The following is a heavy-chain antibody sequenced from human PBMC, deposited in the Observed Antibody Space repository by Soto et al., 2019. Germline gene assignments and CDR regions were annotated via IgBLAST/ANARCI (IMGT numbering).Heavy chain of an antibody. D-gene: IGHD2-2*01. CDR2: INAANGDT. V-gene: IGHV1-3*01. J-gene: IGHJ6*02. CDR1: GYTFTSYG. Sequence: ASVKVSCKASGYTFTSYGIHWVRQAPGQRLEWMGWINAANGDTKYSPKFQGRVTITRDTSPSTAYMELSSLRSEDTAVYYCARGYGVPAADRAYYYGMDVWGQGTTVTVSS. CDR3: ARGYGVPAADRAYYYGMDV.